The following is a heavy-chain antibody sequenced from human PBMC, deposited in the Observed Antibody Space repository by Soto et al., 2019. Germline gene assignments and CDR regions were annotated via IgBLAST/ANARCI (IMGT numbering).Heavy chain of an antibody. CDR3: ATNDPRRYHFWSGYFWFDP. D-gene: IGHD3-3*01. Sequence: EVQLVESGGGLVQPGRSLRLSCAASGFTFDDYAMHWVRQAPGKGLEGVSGISWNSGSIGYADSVKGRFTISRDNAKNSLYLQMNSLRADDTALYYCATNDPRRYHFWSGYFWFDPWGQGTLVTVSS. CDR2: ISWNSGSI. CDR1: GFTFDDYA. V-gene: IGHV3-9*01. J-gene: IGHJ5*02.